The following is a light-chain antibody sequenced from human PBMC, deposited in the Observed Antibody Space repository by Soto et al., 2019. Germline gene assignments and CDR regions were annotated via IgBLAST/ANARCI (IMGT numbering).Light chain of an antibody. CDR3: QQSYTTPRT. Sequence: DIQMTQSPSSLSASVGDRVTITCRASQTINTYLNWFQQKPGKAPKLLIHTTSSLHSGVPSRFSGSGSGTDFTLTISNLQPEDFATYYCQQSYTTPRTFGQGTKLEIK. CDR1: QTINTY. J-gene: IGKJ2*01. V-gene: IGKV1-39*01. CDR2: TTS.